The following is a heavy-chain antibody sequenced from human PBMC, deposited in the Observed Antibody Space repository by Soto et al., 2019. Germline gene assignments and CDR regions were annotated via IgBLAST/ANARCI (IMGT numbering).Heavy chain of an antibody. CDR1: GITLSDNY. J-gene: IGHJ4*02. V-gene: IGHV3-11*01. CDR3: ASGKWSLDY. Sequence: QVHLVASGGGLVKPGGSLRLSCVASGITLSDNYMTWIRQAPGKGLEWLSYISNSDYTTYYADSVKGRFTISRDNAKNSLCLQLNGLGVEDTAVYYCASGKWSLDYWGQGILVTVSS. D-gene: IGHD2-8*01. CDR2: ISNSDYTT.